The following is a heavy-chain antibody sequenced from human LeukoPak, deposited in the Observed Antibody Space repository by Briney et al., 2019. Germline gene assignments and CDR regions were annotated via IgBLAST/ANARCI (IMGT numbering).Heavy chain of an antibody. Sequence: ASVKVSCKASGYTFTGYYMHWVRQAPGQGLEWMGWINPNSGGTNYAQKFQGRVTMTRDTSISTAYMGLSRLRSDDTAAYYCARADIVVVPAARGPLYYYYMDVWGKGTTVTVSS. CDR2: INPNSGGT. J-gene: IGHJ6*03. D-gene: IGHD2-2*01. V-gene: IGHV1-2*02. CDR1: GYTFTGYY. CDR3: ARADIVVVPAARGPLYYYYMDV.